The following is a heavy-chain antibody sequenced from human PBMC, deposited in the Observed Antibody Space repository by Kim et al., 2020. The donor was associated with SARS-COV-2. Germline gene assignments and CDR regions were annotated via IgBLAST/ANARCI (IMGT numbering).Heavy chain of an antibody. CDR2: NRVGT. J-gene: IGHJ4*02. Sequence: NRVGTNYAQQFQGRVTMTRDTSISTAYMELSRLRSDDTAVYYCARDGFDYWGQGTLVTVSS. V-gene: IGHV1-2*02. CDR3: ARDGFDY.